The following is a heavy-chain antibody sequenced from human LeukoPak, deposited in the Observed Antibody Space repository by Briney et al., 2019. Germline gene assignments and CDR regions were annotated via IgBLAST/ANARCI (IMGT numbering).Heavy chain of an antibody. J-gene: IGHJ4*02. CDR3: ARESKSSYYYDSSGYYNFDY. CDR2: IIPIFGTA. CDR1: GGTFSSYA. V-gene: IGHV1-69*13. Sequence: SVKVSCKASGGTFSSYAISWVRQAPGQGLEWMGGIIPIFGTANYAQKFQGRVTITADESTSTAYMELSSLRSEDTAVYYCARESKSSYYYDSSGYYNFDYWGQGTLVTVSS. D-gene: IGHD3-22*01.